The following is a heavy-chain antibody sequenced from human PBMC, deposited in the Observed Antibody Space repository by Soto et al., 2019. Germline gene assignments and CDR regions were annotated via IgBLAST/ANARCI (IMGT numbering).Heavy chain of an antibody. CDR2: IYYSGST. CDR1: GGSISSGGYY. J-gene: IGHJ4*02. CDR3: ARGEEWLRFAFDY. D-gene: IGHD5-12*01. Sequence: QVQLQESGPGLVKPSQTLSLTCTVSGGSISSGGYYWSWIRQHPGKGLEWIWYIYYSGSTYYNPSRNSRVTISVDASKNQFSLKLSSVTAADTAVYYCARGEEWLRFAFDYWGQGTLVTVSS. V-gene: IGHV4-31*03.